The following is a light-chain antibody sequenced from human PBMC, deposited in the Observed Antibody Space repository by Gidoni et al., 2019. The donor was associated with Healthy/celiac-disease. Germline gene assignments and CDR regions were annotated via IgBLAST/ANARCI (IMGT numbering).Light chain of an antibody. Sequence: QSVLTQPPSVSVAPGQRVTISCTGSSSNIGAGYDVHWYQQLPGTAPKLLIDGNSNRPSGVPDRFSGSKSGTSASLAITGLQAEDEADYYCQSYDSSLSGNVFGTGTKVTVL. CDR1: SSNIGAGYD. V-gene: IGLV1-40*01. CDR2: GNS. J-gene: IGLJ1*01. CDR3: QSYDSSLSGNV.